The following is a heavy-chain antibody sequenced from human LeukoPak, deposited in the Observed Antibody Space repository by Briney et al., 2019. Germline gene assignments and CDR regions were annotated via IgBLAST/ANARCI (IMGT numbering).Heavy chain of an antibody. CDR2: IYTSGST. CDR1: GGSISSYY. CDR3: ARDLQPPDVLTSNWFDP. V-gene: IGHV4-4*07. D-gene: IGHD3-10*01. Sequence: SETLSLTCTVDGGSISSYYWSWIRQPAGKGLEWIGRIYTSGSTNYNPSLKSRVTMSVDTSKNQFSLKLSSVTAADTAVYYCARDLQPPDVLTSNWFDPWGQGTLVTVSS. J-gene: IGHJ5*02.